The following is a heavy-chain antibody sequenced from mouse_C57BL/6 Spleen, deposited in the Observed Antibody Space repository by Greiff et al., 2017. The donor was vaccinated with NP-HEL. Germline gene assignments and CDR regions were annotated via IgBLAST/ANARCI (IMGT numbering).Heavy chain of an antibody. CDR2: ISSGSSTI. Sequence: EVKLMESGGGLVKPGGSLKLSCAASGFTFSDYGMHWVCQAPEKGLEWVAYISSGSSTIYYADTVKGRFTISRDNAKNTLFLQMTSLRAEDTAMYYCARGNWDWYFDVWGTGTTVTVSS. CDR1: GFTFSDYG. CDR3: ARGNWDWYFDV. J-gene: IGHJ1*03. D-gene: IGHD4-1*01. V-gene: IGHV5-17*01.